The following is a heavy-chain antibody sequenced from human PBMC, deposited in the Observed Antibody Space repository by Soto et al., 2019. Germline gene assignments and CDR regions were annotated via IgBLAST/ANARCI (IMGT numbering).Heavy chain of an antibody. V-gene: IGHV3-48*01. CDR2: ISSSSSTI. D-gene: IGHD2-8*01. CDR1: GFTFSSYS. CDR3: ARDRGYCTNGVCLYYDYYMDV. Sequence: EVQLVESGGGLVQPGGSLRLSCAASGFTFSSYSMNWVRQAPWKGLEWVSYISSSSSTIYYADSVKGRFTISRDNAKNSLYLQMNSLRAEDTAVYYCARDRGYCTNGVCLYYDYYMDVWGKGTAVTVSS. J-gene: IGHJ6*03.